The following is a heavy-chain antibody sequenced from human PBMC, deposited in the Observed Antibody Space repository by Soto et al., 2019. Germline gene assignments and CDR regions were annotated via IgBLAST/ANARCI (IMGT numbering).Heavy chain of an antibody. Sequence: SVKFSCKAFGGTFSSYAISRVRQAPGQGLEWMGGIIPIFGTANYAQKFQGRVTITADESTSTAYMELSSLRSEDTAVYYCARYSGSYLAFDYWGQGTLVTVSS. V-gene: IGHV1-69*13. CDR2: IIPIFGTA. J-gene: IGHJ4*02. D-gene: IGHD1-26*01. CDR1: GGTFSSYA. CDR3: ARYSGSYLAFDY.